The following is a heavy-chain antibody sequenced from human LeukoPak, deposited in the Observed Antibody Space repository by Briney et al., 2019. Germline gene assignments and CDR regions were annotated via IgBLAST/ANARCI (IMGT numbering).Heavy chain of an antibody. J-gene: IGHJ4*02. CDR3: ASSYSSSRFDY. CDR2: ISSSGSKV. V-gene: IGHV3-11*04. Sequence: GGSLGLSCTASGFTFSDYHMSWIRQAPGKGLEWVSYISSSGSKVYYADSVKGRFTISRDNAKNSLYLQMNSLRAEDTAVYYCASSYSSSRFDYWGQGTLVTVSS. CDR1: GFTFSDYH. D-gene: IGHD6-6*01.